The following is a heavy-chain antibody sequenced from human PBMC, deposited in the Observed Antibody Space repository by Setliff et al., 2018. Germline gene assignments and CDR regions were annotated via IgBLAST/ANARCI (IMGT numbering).Heavy chain of an antibody. CDR2: IKQDGSER. J-gene: IGHJ4*02. V-gene: IGHV3-7*03. CDR1: GFSFSSYW. CDR3: ARDLGLDY. Sequence: GESLKISCAASGFSFSSYWMSWVRQAPGKGLEWVANIKQDGSERDYVDSVKGRFTTSRDNAKNSLFLQMNSLRAEDTAVYYCARDLGLDYWGPGTLVTVAS.